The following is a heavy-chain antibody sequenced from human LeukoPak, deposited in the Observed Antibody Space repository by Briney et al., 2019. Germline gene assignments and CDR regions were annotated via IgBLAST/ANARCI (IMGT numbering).Heavy chain of an antibody. J-gene: IGHJ4*02. CDR1: GFTFSSYA. V-gene: IGHV3-23*01. Sequence: GGSLRLSCAASGFTFSSYAMSWVRQAPGKGLEWVSGIRGSGVSTYYADSVKGRFTISRDNSKNTLYLQMNSLRAEDTAVYYCAKTKLAAAGRAVDYWGQGTLVTVSS. D-gene: IGHD6-13*01. CDR2: IRGSGVST. CDR3: AKTKLAAAGRAVDY.